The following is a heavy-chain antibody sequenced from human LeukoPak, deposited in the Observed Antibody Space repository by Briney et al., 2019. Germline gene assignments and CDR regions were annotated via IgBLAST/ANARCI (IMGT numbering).Heavy chain of an antibody. CDR3: AKGDSNPAPYDY. CDR2: ISGSGGST. D-gene: IGHD6-13*01. Sequence: GGSLRLSCAASGFTVSSNYMSWVRQAPGKGLEWVSAISGSGGSTYYADSVKGRFTISRDNSKNTLYLQMNSLRAEDTAVYYCAKGDSNPAPYDYWGQGTLVTVSS. CDR1: GFTVSSNY. J-gene: IGHJ4*02. V-gene: IGHV3-23*01.